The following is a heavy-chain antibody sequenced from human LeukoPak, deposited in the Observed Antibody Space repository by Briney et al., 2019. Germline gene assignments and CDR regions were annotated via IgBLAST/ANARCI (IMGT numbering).Heavy chain of an antibody. CDR3: ARSPPTGYCSSSSCYGFQH. CDR1: GGSISSGGYY. D-gene: IGHD2-2*01. Sequence: PSETLSLTCTVSGGSISSGGYYWSWIRQPPGKGLEWIGYIYHSGSTYYNPSPKSRVTISVDRSKNQFSLKLSSVTAADTAVYYCARSPPTGYCSSSSCYGFQHWGQGTLVTVSS. J-gene: IGHJ1*01. CDR2: IYHSGST. V-gene: IGHV4-30-2*01.